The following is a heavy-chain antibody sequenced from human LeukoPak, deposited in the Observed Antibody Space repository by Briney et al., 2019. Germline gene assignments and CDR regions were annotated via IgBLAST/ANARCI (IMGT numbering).Heavy chain of an antibody. V-gene: IGHV3-30*03. CDR2: ISYDGRNK. D-gene: IGHD5-12*01. CDR1: GFTFSSYG. J-gene: IGHJ4*02. CDR3: AREYVDIVPMGSFDY. Sequence: GGSLRLSCAASGFTFSSYGMQWVRQAPGKGLEWVAVISYDGRNKYYADSVKGRFTISRDNAKNSLYLQMNSLRVEDTAVYYCAREYVDIVPMGSFDYWGQGTLVTVSS.